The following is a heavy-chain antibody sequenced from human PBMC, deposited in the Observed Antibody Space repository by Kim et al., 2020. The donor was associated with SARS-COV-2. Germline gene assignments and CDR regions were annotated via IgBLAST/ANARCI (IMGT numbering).Heavy chain of an antibody. CDR3: AREGQWLATEIDY. V-gene: IGHV3-7*03. Sequence: YVDSVKGRFTISRDNAKNALYLQMNSLRAEDTAVYYCAREGQWLATEIDYWGQGTLVTVSS. J-gene: IGHJ4*02. D-gene: IGHD6-19*01.